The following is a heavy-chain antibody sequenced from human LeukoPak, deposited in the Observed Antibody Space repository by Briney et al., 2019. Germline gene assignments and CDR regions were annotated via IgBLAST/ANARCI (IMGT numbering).Heavy chain of an antibody. CDR3: ARGYYDYVWGSYRYPFDY. J-gene: IGHJ4*02. V-gene: IGHV1-46*01. Sequence: ASVKVSCKASGYTFTSYYMHWVRQAPGQGLEWMGIINPSGGSTSYAQKFQGRVTMTRDTSTSTVYMELSSPRSEDTAVYYCARGYYDYVWGSYRYPFDYWGQGTLVTVSS. D-gene: IGHD3-16*02. CDR2: INPSGGST. CDR1: GYTFTSYY.